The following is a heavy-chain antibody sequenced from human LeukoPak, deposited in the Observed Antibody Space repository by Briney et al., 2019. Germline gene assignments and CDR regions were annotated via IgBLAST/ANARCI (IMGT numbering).Heavy chain of an antibody. V-gene: IGHV4-61*02. Sequence: PSETLSLTCTVSGGSISSGSYYWSWIRQPAGKGLEWIGRIYTSGSTNYNPSLKSRVTMSVDTSKNQFSLKLSSVTAADTAVYYCARVFYGDYESLYYFDYWGQGTLVTVSS. CDR1: GGSISSGSYY. J-gene: IGHJ4*02. D-gene: IGHD4-17*01. CDR3: ARVFYGDYESLYYFDY. CDR2: IYTSGST.